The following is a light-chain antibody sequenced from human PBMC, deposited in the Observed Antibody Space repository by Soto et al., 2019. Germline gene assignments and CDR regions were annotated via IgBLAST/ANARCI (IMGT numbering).Light chain of an antibody. CDR1: QSVSSN. CDR2: GAS. J-gene: IGKJ1*01. V-gene: IGKV3-15*01. CDR3: QQYNNWPRT. Sequence: EIVLTQPPATLALSPLERDNIYCRSSQSVSSNLAWYQQKPGQAPRLLIHGASTRATGIPARFSGSGSGTEFTLTINSLQSEDFAVYYCQQYNNWPRTFGQGTKVDI.